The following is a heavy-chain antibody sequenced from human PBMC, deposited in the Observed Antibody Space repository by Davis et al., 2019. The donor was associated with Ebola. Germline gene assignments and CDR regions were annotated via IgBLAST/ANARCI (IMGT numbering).Heavy chain of an antibody. Sequence: ASVKVSCKASGYTFTSYDINWVRQATGQGLERMGWMNPNSGNTGYAQKFQGRVTMTRNTSISTAYMELSSLRSEDTAVYYCARHVLRFLEWVSDWFDPWGQGTLVTVSS. J-gene: IGHJ5*02. CDR2: MNPNSGNT. CDR3: ARHVLRFLEWVSDWFDP. D-gene: IGHD3-3*01. CDR1: GYTFTSYD. V-gene: IGHV1-8*01.